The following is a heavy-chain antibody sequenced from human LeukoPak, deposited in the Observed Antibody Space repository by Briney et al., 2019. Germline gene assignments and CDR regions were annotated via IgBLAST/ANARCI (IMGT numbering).Heavy chain of an antibody. CDR2: IYYSGST. J-gene: IGHJ5*02. D-gene: IGHD1-26*01. CDR1: GGSISSSSYY. Sequence: KSSETLSLTCTVSGGSISSSSYYWGWIRQPPGKGLEWIGSIYYSGSTYYNPSLKSRVTISVDTSKNQFSLKLSSVTAADTAVYYCANTRNKWELLTWGQGTLVTVSS. CDR3: ANTRNKWELLT. V-gene: IGHV4-39*01.